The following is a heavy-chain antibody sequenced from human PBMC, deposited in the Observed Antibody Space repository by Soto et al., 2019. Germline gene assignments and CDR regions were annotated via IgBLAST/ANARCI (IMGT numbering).Heavy chain of an antibody. Sequence: ASVKVSCKASGFSFSDYFMHWVRQAPGQGLEWMGIINPSGDSRNYAQKFQGRVTITRDTSTSTVYMDLSSLRYEDTAVYYCARTDIVVVPAATARIYYYYYGMDVWGQGTTVTVS. J-gene: IGHJ6*02. CDR3: ARTDIVVVPAATARIYYYYYGMDV. CDR1: GFSFSDYF. D-gene: IGHD2-2*01. V-gene: IGHV1-46*01. CDR2: INPSGDSR.